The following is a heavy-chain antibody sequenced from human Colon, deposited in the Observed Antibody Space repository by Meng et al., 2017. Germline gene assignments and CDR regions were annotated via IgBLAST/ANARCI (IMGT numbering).Heavy chain of an antibody. CDR1: GGSVSSGSYY. V-gene: IGHV4-61*01. Sequence: SETLSLTCTVSGGSVSSGSYYWSWIRQPPGKGLEWIGYIYYSGSTNYNPSLKSRVTISVDTSKNQFSLKLSSVTAADTAVYYCASVEVVTDYYYYYGMDVWGQGTTVTVS. CDR2: IYYSGST. D-gene: IGHD2-21*02. J-gene: IGHJ6*02. CDR3: ASVEVVTDYYYYYGMDV.